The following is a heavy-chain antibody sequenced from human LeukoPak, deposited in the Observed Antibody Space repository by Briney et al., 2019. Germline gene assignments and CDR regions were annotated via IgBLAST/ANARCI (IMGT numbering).Heavy chain of an antibody. CDR1: GGTFSSYA. D-gene: IGHD2-15*01. V-gene: IGHV1-69*13. J-gene: IGHJ3*02. Sequence: SVKVSCKASGGTFSSYAISWVRQAPGQGLEWMGGIIPIFGTANYAQKFQGRVTITADESTITAYMELSSLRSEDTAVYYCARDGKAATDAFDIWGQGTMVTVSS. CDR2: IIPIFGTA. CDR3: ARDGKAATDAFDI.